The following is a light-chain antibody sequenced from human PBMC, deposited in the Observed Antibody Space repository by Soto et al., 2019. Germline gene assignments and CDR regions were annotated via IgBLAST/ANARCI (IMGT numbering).Light chain of an antibody. J-gene: IGLJ3*02. CDR1: SSNIGAHYD. V-gene: IGLV1-40*01. CDR2: GYI. CDR3: QSYDTSLSGWV. Sequence: QSVLTQPPSVSGAPGQRVTISCTGSSSNIGAHYDVHWYQQLPGTAPKLLIYGYIHRPLGVPDRFSGSKSGSSASLAITGLQAEDEADYYCQSYDTSLSGWVFGGGTKLTVL.